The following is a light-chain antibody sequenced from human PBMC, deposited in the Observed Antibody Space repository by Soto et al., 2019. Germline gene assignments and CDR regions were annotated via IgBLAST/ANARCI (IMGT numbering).Light chain of an antibody. CDR3: HHYGNSLWT. J-gene: IGKJ1*01. Sequence: EIVLTQSPGTLSLSPGERATLSCWASQSVSSSSLAWYQQMPGQAPRLLIYGASASATGIPDRFSGSGSGTDFTITISRLEPVDFAVYYCHHYGNSLWTFGQGTKVEIK. CDR2: GAS. V-gene: IGKV3-20*01. CDR1: QSVSSSS.